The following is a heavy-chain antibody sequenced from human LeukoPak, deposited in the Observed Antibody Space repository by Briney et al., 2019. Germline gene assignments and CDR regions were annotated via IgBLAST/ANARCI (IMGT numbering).Heavy chain of an antibody. J-gene: IGHJ4*02. CDR1: GGSFSGYY. D-gene: IGHD3-10*01. CDR2: INHSGST. Sequence: RTSETLSLTCAVYGGSFSGYYWSWIRQPPGKGLEWIGEINHSGSTNYNPSLKSRVTISVDTSKNQFSLKLSSVTAADTAVYYCGLNYYGSGRSFDYWGQGTLVTVSP. CDR3: GLNYYGSGRSFDY. V-gene: IGHV4-34*01.